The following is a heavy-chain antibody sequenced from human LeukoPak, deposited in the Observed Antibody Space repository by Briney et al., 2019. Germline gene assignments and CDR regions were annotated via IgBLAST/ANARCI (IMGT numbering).Heavy chain of an antibody. D-gene: IGHD4-11*01. J-gene: IGHJ6*02. CDR1: GGCISSCGYY. V-gene: IGHV4-31*03. Sequence: PSQTLSLTCTVSGGCISSCGYYWSWIRQHPGKGLEWIGYIYYSGSTYYNPSLKSRVTISVDTSKNQFSLKLSSVTAADTAVYYCARVPVTTSSPDYYYYYGMDVWGQGTTVTVSS. CDR3: ARVPVTTSSPDYYYYYGMDV. CDR2: IYYSGST.